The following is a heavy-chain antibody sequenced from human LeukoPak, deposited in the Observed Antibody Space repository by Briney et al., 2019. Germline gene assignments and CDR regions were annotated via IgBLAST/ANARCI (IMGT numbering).Heavy chain of an antibody. Sequence: ETLSLTCAVYGGSFSGYYWSWIRQPPGKGLEWVSAISGSGGSTYYADSVKGRFTISRDNSKNTLYLQMNSLRAEDTAVYYCAKARLGPFDYWGQGTLVTVSS. D-gene: IGHD7-27*01. CDR2: ISGSGGST. J-gene: IGHJ4*02. CDR3: AKARLGPFDY. V-gene: IGHV3-23*01. CDR1: GGSFSGYY.